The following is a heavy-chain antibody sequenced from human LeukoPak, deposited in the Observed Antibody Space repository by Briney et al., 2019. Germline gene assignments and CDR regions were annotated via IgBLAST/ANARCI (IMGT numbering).Heavy chain of an antibody. D-gene: IGHD3-3*01. J-gene: IGHJ6*03. CDR3: ARVETNYDFWSGSFGHTDV. V-gene: IGHV4-59*01. CDR2: IYYSGST. CDR1: GGSISSYY. Sequence: SETLSLTCTVSGGSISSYYWSWIRQPPGKGLEWIGYIYYSGSTNYNPSLKSRVTISVDTSKNQFSLKLSSVTAADTAVYYCARVETNYDFWSGSFGHTDVWGKGTTVTVSS.